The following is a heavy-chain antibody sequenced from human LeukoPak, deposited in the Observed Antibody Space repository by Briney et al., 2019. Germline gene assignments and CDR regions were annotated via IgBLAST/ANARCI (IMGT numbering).Heavy chain of an antibody. CDR2: IKQDGSEK. CDR1: GFTFSSYW. V-gene: IGHV3-7*01. D-gene: IGHD2/OR15-2a*01. CDR3: SNGIYDSSY. Sequence: GGSLRLSCAASGFTFSSYWMSWVRQAPGKGLEWVANIKQDGSEKYYVDSVKGRFTISRDNAKNSHYLQMNSLRAEDTAVYYCSNGIYDSSYWGQGTLVTVSS. J-gene: IGHJ4*02.